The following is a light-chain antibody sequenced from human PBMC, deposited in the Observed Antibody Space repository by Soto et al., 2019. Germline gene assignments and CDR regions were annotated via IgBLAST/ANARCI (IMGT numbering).Light chain of an antibody. Sequence: QSALTQPPSVSRSPGQSVTISCTGTSSDVGSYNRVSWYQQPPGTAPKLMIYEVSNRPSGVPDRFSGSKSGNTASLAISGLQAEDEADYYCSSYTSNNNYVFGTGTKLTVL. V-gene: IGLV2-18*02. CDR1: SSDVGSYNR. J-gene: IGLJ1*01. CDR2: EVS. CDR3: SSYTSNNNYV.